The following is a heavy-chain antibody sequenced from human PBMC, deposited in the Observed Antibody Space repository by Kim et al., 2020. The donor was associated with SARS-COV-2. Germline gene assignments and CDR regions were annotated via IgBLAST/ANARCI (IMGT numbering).Heavy chain of an antibody. CDR3: ARPGGLGFDY. V-gene: IGHV4-39*01. CDR2: ST. Sequence: STYYNPSLKSRVTISVDTSKNQFSLKLSSVTAADTAVYYCARPGGLGFDYWGQGTLVTVSS. J-gene: IGHJ4*02. D-gene: IGHD2-15*01.